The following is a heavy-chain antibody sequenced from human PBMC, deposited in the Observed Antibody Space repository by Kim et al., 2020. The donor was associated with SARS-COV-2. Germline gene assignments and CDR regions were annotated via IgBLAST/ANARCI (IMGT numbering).Heavy chain of an antibody. CDR3: ARSPKSDYDFLSPSQPFDP. V-gene: IGHV4-59*01. D-gene: IGHD3-3*01. Sequence: SETLSLTCTVSGGSMSNNYWNWIRQPPRKGLEWIGHIYYSGSTNYNPSLKSRVTISIDTSKNQFSLELNSVTSEDTAMYYCARSPKSDYDFLSPSQPFDPWGQGTLVTVSS. J-gene: IGHJ5*02. CDR2: IYYSGST. CDR1: GGSMSNNY.